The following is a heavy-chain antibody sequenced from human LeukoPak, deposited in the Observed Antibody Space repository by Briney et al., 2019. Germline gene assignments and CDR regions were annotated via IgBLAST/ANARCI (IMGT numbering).Heavy chain of an antibody. D-gene: IGHD2-21*02. CDR1: RAPFSSSA. J-gene: IGHJ4*02. V-gene: IGHV1-69*06. CDR3: ARVGVTGKVMVDY. CDR2: IIPIFGTT. Sequence: SVKPSCKPSRAPFSSSAISWVPQSPGHRLKCWGGIIPIFGTTNYAQKFQESVTITAEKSTSTAYMELRSLRSDDTAVYYCARVGVTGKVMVDYWGQGTLVTVSS.